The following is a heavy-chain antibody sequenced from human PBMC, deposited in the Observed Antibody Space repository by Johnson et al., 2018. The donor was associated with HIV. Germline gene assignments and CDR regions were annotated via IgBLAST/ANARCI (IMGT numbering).Heavy chain of an antibody. Sequence: VQLVESGGGLVQRGGSLRLSCAASGFTFSSYWMTWVRQAPGKGLEWVANIKQDGSETHYVDSVKGRFTISRDNAKNSLYLQMNSLRAEDTAVYYCARDELYRRYALTAFDIWGQGTMVTVSS. D-gene: IGHD2-8*02. CDR1: GFTFSSYW. CDR2: IKQDGSET. V-gene: IGHV3-7*05. J-gene: IGHJ3*02. CDR3: ARDELYRRYALTAFDI.